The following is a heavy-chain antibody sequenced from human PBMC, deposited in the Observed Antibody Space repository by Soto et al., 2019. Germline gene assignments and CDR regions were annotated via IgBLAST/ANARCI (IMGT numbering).Heavy chain of an antibody. Sequence: ASVKVSCKASGYSFGGYYMHWVRQAPGQGLEWMGWTNPNSGATHYAQRFQGWVTLTRDTSITTAYMEVRRLGSDDTAVYYCARRRGTAADFYGMDVWGQGTTVTVSS. CDR2: TNPNSGAT. CDR3: ARRRGTAADFYGMDV. D-gene: IGHD6-13*01. J-gene: IGHJ6*02. CDR1: GYSFGGYY. V-gene: IGHV1-2*04.